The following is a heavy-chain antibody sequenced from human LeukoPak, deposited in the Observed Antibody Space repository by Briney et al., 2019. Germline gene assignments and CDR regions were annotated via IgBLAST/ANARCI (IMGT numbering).Heavy chain of an antibody. Sequence: GGSLRLSCTASGFTFGTYAMNWVRQAPGKGLQWVALIVGNAATIAYADSVRGRFTISRDNSKNTLYLQMNSLRVEDTAVYYCVKDRTPDGYYSVDYWGQGILVTVSS. CDR2: IVGNAATI. V-gene: IGHV3-23*01. J-gene: IGHJ4*02. CDR1: GFTFGTYA. CDR3: VKDRTPDGYYSVDY. D-gene: IGHD3-3*01.